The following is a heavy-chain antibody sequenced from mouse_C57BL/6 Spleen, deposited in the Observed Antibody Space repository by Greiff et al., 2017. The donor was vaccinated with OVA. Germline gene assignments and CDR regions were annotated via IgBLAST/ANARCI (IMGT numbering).Heavy chain of an antibody. V-gene: IGHV7-1*01. D-gene: IGHD2-4*01. Sequence: DVKLVESGGGLVQSGRSLRLSCATSGFTFSDFYMEWVRQAPGKGLEWIAASRNKANDYTTEYSASVKGRFIVSRDTSQSILYLQMNALRAEDTAIYYSARDADDYDGGFAYWGQGTLVTVSA. CDR3: ARDADDYDGGFAY. CDR1: GFTFSDFY. J-gene: IGHJ3*01. CDR2: SRNKANDYTT.